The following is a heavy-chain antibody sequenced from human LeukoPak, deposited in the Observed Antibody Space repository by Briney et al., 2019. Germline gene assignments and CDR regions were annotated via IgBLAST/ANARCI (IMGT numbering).Heavy chain of an antibody. Sequence: SETLSLTCTVSGGSISSYYWSWIRQPPGKGLEKIGYIYYSGSTNYNPSLKSRVTISVDTSKNQFSLKLSSVTAADTAVYYCARDANLYYYDSSGYYWSYFDYWGQGTLVTVSS. CDR1: GGSISSYY. CDR2: IYYSGST. V-gene: IGHV4-59*01. J-gene: IGHJ4*02. CDR3: ARDANLYYYDSSGYYWSYFDY. D-gene: IGHD3-22*01.